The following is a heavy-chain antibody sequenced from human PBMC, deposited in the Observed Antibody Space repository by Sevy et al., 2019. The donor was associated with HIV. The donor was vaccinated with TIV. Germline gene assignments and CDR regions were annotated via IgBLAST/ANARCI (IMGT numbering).Heavy chain of an antibody. CDR3: ARHHADDHSNYGRWFDP. CDR2: IYYSGST. D-gene: IGHD4-4*01. CDR1: GGSISSSSYY. Sequence: SETLSLTCTVSGGSISSSSYYWGWIRQPPGKGLEWIGSIYYSGSTYYNPSLKSRVTISVDTSKNQFSLKLSSVTAADTAVYYCARHHADDHSNYGRWFDPWGQGTLVTVSS. J-gene: IGHJ5*02. V-gene: IGHV4-39*01.